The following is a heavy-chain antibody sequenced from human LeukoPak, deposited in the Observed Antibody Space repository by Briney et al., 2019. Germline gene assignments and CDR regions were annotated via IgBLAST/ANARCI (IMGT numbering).Heavy chain of an antibody. V-gene: IGHV4-59*01. J-gene: IGHJ4*02. Sequence: SETLSLTCTVSGGSISSYFCTWIRQPPCKGLEWIGYIYYSGRTNYNPSLNSRVTISVDTSKNQFSLKLSSVTAADTAVYYCARTSQGGYASDFAYWGQGTLVTVSS. D-gene: IGHD6-25*01. CDR2: IYYSGRT. CDR1: GGSISSYF. CDR3: ARTSQGGYASDFAY.